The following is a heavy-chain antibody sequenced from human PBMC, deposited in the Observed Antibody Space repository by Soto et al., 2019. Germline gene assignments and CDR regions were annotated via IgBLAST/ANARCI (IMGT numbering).Heavy chain of an antibody. CDR1: VYSISSGYY. Sequence: SETLSLTCAFSVYSISSGYYWGWIRQPPGKGLEWIGSIYHSGSTYYNPSLKSRVTISVDTSKNQFSLKLSSVTAADTAVYYCARDGYDFWSGYYGGGLGMEVWGQGTTVTVSS. J-gene: IGHJ6*01. V-gene: IGHV4-38-2*02. D-gene: IGHD3-3*01. CDR3: ARDGYDFWSGYYGGGLGMEV. CDR2: IYHSGST.